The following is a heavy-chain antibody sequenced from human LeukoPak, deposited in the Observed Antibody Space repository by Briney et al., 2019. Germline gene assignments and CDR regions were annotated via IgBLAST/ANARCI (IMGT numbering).Heavy chain of an antibody. J-gene: IGHJ4*02. Sequence: GGSLRLSCAASGFTFSSYGMHWVRQAPGKGLEWVSAISGSGGSTYYADSVKGRFTISRDNSKNTLYLQMNSLRAEDTAVYYCAKVGSVAAAGTYHVDYWGQGTLVTVSS. V-gene: IGHV3-23*01. CDR3: AKVGSVAAAGTYHVDY. D-gene: IGHD6-13*01. CDR2: ISGSGGST. CDR1: GFTFSSYG.